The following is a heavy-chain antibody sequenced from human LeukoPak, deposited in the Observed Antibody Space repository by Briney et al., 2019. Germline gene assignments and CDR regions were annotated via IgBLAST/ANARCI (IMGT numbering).Heavy chain of an antibody. CDR3: ARDLRLRFLEAYMDV. V-gene: IGHV1-46*01. J-gene: IGHJ6*03. D-gene: IGHD3-3*01. Sequence: ASVKVSCKAFGYTFTSNYMHWVRQAPGQGLEWMGMIIPSDGFTSYAQKFQGRVTMTRDMSTSTVYMELSSLRSDDTAVYYCARDLRLRFLEAYMDVWGKGTTVTVSS. CDR2: IIPSDGFT. CDR1: GYTFTSNY.